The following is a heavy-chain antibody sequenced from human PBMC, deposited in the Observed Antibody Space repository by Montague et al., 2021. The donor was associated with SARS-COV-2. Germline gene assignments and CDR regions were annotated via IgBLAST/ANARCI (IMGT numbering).Heavy chain of an antibody. Sequence: CAISGDSVSSNIATWNWIRQSPSRGLEWLGRTYYRSKWYNDYAVSVKSRVIINPDTSNNRISLQLNSVTPEDTAVYYCARDRPVGVDFWSGWNPGYYYGMDVWGQGTTVTVSS. CDR2: TYYRSKWYN. CDR1: GDSVSSNIAT. D-gene: IGHD3-3*01. V-gene: IGHV6-1*01. CDR3: ARDRPVGVDFWSGWNPGYYYGMDV. J-gene: IGHJ6*02.